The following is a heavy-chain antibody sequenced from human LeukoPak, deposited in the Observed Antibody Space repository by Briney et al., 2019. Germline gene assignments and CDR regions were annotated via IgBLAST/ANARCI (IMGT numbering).Heavy chain of an antibody. CDR2: IRYDGSNK. D-gene: IGHD3-3*01. CDR1: GFTFSSYA. J-gene: IGHJ3*02. Sequence: GGSLRLSCAASGFTFSSYAMYWVRQAPGKGLEWVAFIRYDGSNKYYADSVKGRFTISRDNAKNSLYLQMNSLRAEDTAVYYCARLTKSDFWSGYGMIGAFDIWGQGTMVTVSS. CDR3: ARLTKSDFWSGYGMIGAFDI. V-gene: IGHV3-30*04.